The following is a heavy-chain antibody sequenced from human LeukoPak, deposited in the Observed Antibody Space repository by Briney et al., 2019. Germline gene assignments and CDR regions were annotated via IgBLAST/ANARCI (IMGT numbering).Heavy chain of an antibody. CDR3: ARDDYGCNTHFDY. CDR2: IIPIFGTA. CDR1: GGTFSSYG. D-gene: IGHD4-23*01. Sequence: SVKVSCKASGGTFSSYGISWVRQAPGQGLEWMGGIIPIFGTANYAQKFQGRVTITADESTSTAYMELSSLTSEDTAVYYCARDDYGCNTHFDYWGQGTLVTVSS. V-gene: IGHV1-69*01. J-gene: IGHJ4*02.